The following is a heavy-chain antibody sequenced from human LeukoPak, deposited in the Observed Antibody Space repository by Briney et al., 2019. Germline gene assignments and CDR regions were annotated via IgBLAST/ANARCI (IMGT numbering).Heavy chain of an antibody. Sequence: ASVKVSCKASGYTFTGYYMHWVRQAPGQGLEWMGWINPNSGGTNYAQKFQGWVTMTRNTSISTAYMELSSLRSEDTAVYYCARGRRPAAVKWFDPWGQGTLVTVSS. J-gene: IGHJ5*02. CDR1: GYTFTGYY. CDR3: ARGRRPAAVKWFDP. V-gene: IGHV1-2*04. CDR2: INPNSGGT. D-gene: IGHD2-2*01.